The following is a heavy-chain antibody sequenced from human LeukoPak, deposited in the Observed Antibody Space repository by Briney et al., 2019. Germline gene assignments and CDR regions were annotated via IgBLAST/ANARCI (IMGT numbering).Heavy chain of an antibody. D-gene: IGHD2-15*01. CDR3: ARGARDIVVVVAATTIYYYYYMDV. Sequence: ASVKVSCKASGNTFTGYYMRWVRQAPGQGLEWMGWINPNSGGTNYAQKFQGRVTMTRDTSISTAYMELSRLRSADTAVYYCARGARDIVVVVAATTIYYYYYMDVWGKGTTVTVSS. V-gene: IGHV1-2*02. CDR1: GNTFTGYY. CDR2: INPNSGGT. J-gene: IGHJ6*03.